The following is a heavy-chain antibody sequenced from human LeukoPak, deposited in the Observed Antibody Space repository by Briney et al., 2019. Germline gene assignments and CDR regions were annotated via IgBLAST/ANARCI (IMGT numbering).Heavy chain of an antibody. Sequence: GGSLRLSCAASGFTFSSYAMHWVRQAPGKGLEWVAVISYDGSNKYYADSVKGRFTISRDNSKNTLYLQMNSLRAEDTAVYYCARDRRYCSSTSCYTRGYHYYGMDVWSQGTTVTVSS. J-gene: IGHJ6*02. V-gene: IGHV3-30-3*01. D-gene: IGHD2-2*02. CDR1: GFTFSSYA. CDR2: ISYDGSNK. CDR3: ARDRRYCSSTSCYTRGYHYYGMDV.